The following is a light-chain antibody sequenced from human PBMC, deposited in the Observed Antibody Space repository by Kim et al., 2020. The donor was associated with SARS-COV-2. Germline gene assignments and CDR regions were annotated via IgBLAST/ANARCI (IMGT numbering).Light chain of an antibody. V-gene: IGKV3-11*01. Sequence: LSPGEGATLSCRASRGVSGHLAWYQQKPGQAPRLVIYSASNRATGIPARFSGSGSGTDFTLTISSLEPEDFAVYYCQQRSNWRGTFGQGTRLEIK. J-gene: IGKJ5*01. CDR2: SAS. CDR3: QQRSNWRGT. CDR1: RGVSGH.